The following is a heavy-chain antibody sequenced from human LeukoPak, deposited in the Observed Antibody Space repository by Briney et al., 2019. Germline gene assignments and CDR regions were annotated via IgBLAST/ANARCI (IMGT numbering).Heavy chain of an antibody. Sequence: PGGSLRLSCAASGFTFSSYAMSWVRHAPGKGLEWVSSISGSGGSTYYADSVKGRFTISRDNSKNTLYLQMNSLRAEDTAVYYCARDIVRYYYYGMDVWGQGTTVTVSS. CDR2: ISGSGGST. CDR1: GFTFSSYA. V-gene: IGHV3-23*01. CDR3: ARDIVRYYYYGMDV. J-gene: IGHJ6*02. D-gene: IGHD3-16*02.